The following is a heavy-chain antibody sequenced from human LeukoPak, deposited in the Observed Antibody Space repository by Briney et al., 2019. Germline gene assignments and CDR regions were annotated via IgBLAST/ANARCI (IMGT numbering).Heavy chain of an antibody. CDR3: AKDCCGYSYGSNFDY. CDR1: GFTFSSYG. CDR2: IRYDGSNK. V-gene: IGHV3-30*02. D-gene: IGHD5-18*01. J-gene: IGHJ4*02. Sequence: PGGSLRLSCAASGFTFSSYGMHWVRQAPGKGLEWVAVIRYDGSNKYYADSVKGRFTISRDNSKNTLYLQMNSLRAEDTAVYYCAKDCCGYSYGSNFDYWGQGTLVTVSS.